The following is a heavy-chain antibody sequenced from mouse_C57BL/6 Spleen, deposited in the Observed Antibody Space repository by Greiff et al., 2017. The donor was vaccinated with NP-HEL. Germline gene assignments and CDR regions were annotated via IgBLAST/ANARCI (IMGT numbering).Heavy chain of an antibody. CDR2: IYPSDSET. D-gene: IGHD2-5*01. V-gene: IGHV1-61*01. Sequence: VQLQQPGAELVRPGSSVKLSCKASGYTFTSYWMDWVKQRPGQGLEWIGNIYPSDSETHYNQKFKDKATLTVDKSSSTAYMQLSSLTSEDSAVYYCARDSNAGYYYAMDYWGQGTSVTVSS. J-gene: IGHJ4*01. CDR3: ARDSNAGYYYAMDY. CDR1: GYTFTSYW.